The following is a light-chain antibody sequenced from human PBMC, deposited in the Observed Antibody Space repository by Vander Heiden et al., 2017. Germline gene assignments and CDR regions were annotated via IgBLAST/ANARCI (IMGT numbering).Light chain of an antibody. CDR1: QSGSTN. V-gene: IGKV3-15*01. CDR3: QQYNNWPPWT. CDR2: AAS. Sequence: EIVMTQSPANLSGPPGESATLSGRASQSGSTNLAWYQQKPGQGPRLLIFAASTRAPGVPDRISGSGSGTEFALTISSLQSEDFAVYFCQQYNNWPPWTFGQGTKVEIK. J-gene: IGKJ1*01.